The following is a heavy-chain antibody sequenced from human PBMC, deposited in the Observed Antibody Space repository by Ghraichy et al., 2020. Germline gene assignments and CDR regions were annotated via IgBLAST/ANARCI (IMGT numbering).Heavy chain of an antibody. CDR1: GYTFTNYG. J-gene: IGHJ4*02. CDR2: ISAYNGNT. CDR3: ARDYSYYDSSGYLTHFDY. D-gene: IGHD3-22*01. V-gene: IGHV1-18*01. Sequence: ASVKVSCKASGYTFTNYGISWVRQAPGQGLEWMGWISAYNGNTNYAQKLQGRVTMTTDTSTTTAYMELRSLRSDDTAVYYCARDYSYYDSSGYLTHFDYWGQGTLVTVSS.